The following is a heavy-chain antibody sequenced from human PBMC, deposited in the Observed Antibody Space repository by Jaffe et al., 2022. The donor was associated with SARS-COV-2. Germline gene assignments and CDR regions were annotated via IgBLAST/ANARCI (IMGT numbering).Heavy chain of an antibody. D-gene: IGHD3-10*01. Sequence: EVQLLDSGGGLVQPGGSLRLSCAASGFNFSSYAMSWVRQAPGKGLEWVSGVSGSGGITFYADSVKGRFTISRDNSNNILYLRMNSLRADDTAVYFCARYRAFNYGLGVYWGQGTLVTVSS. CDR3: ARYRAFNYGLGVY. CDR2: VSGSGGIT. J-gene: IGHJ4*02. V-gene: IGHV3-23*01. CDR1: GFNFSSYA.